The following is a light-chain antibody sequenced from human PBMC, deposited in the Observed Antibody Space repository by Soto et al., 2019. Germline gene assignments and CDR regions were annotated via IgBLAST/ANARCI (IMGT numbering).Light chain of an antibody. CDR2: AAS. Sequence: DIPLTQSPSSLSASVGYRVTITCRASQSITNYLNWYQQKPGKAPELLIYAASTLQRGVPSRFSGSGSGTEFAFTISSLQPEDFAIYYCQQTYITPRTFGQGTKVEVK. J-gene: IGKJ1*01. CDR3: QQTYITPRT. CDR1: QSITNY. V-gene: IGKV1-39*01.